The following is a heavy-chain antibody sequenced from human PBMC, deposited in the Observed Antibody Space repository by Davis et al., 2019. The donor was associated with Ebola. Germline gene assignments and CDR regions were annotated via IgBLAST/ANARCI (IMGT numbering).Heavy chain of an antibody. D-gene: IGHD2-15*01. V-gene: IGHV3-74*01. CDR3: ARDGGREAAKVFWFDP. J-gene: IGHJ5*02. Sequence: GESLKISCAASGFTFSANWIHWVRQAPGKGLVWVSRINSDGSTTNYADSVKGRFTISRDNAKNTLYLQMNGLRAEDTAVYYCARDGGREAAKVFWFDPWGQGALVTVSS. CDR2: INSDGSTT. CDR1: GFTFSANW.